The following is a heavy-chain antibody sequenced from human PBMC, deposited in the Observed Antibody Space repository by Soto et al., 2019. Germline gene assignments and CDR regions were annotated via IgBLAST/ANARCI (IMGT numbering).Heavy chain of an antibody. Sequence: ASVKVSCKASGYTFTSYFISWVRQAPGQGLEWMGWINPNSGGTNYAQKFQGWVTMTRDTSISTAYMELSRLRSDDTAVYYCARGITMVRGVLLDAFDIWGQGTMVTVSS. V-gene: IGHV1-2*04. D-gene: IGHD3-10*01. CDR1: GYTFTSYF. CDR2: INPNSGGT. J-gene: IGHJ3*02. CDR3: ARGITMVRGVLLDAFDI.